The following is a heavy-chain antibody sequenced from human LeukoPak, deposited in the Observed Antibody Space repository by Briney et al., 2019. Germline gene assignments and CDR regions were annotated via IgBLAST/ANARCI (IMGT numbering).Heavy chain of an antibody. CDR3: TGTGYYYMDV. Sequence: RPSETLSLTCAVSGDSIITNHWWSWVRQPPGQGLEWIGEIYHSGSTNYNPSLKSRVTISVDTSKNQFSLKLSSVTAADTAVYYCTGTGYYYMDVWGKGTTVTISS. CDR1: GDSIITNHW. V-gene: IGHV4-4*02. J-gene: IGHJ6*03. CDR2: IYHSGST. D-gene: IGHD1-7*01.